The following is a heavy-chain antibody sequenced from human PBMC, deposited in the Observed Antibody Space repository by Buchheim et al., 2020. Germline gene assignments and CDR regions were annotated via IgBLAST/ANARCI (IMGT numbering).Heavy chain of an antibody. V-gene: IGHV4-34*01. CDR3: ARGLNLVWCSSTSCYASAYYYYGMDV. CDR1: GGSFSGYY. Sequence: QVQLQQWGAGLLKPSETLSLTCAVYGGSFSGYYWSWIRQPPGKGLEWIGEINHSGSTNYNPSLKSRVTISVDTSKNQFSLKLSSVTATDTAVYYCARGLNLVWCSSTSCYASAYYYYGMDVWGQGTT. D-gene: IGHD2-2*01. CDR2: INHSGST. J-gene: IGHJ6*02.